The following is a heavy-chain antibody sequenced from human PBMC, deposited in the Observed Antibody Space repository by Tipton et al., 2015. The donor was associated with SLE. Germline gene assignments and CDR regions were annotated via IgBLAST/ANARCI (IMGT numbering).Heavy chain of an antibody. D-gene: IGHD1-7*01. J-gene: IGHJ6*03. CDR3: ARGNYPALYYMDV. CDR1: GFTFSSYG. Sequence: RSLRLSCAASGFTFSSYGMHWVRQAPGKGLEWVAVISYDGSNKYYADSVKGRFTISRDNSKNTLYLQMNSLRAEDTAVYYCARGNYPALYYMDVWGKGTTVTVSS. CDR2: ISYDGSNK. V-gene: IGHV3-30*19.